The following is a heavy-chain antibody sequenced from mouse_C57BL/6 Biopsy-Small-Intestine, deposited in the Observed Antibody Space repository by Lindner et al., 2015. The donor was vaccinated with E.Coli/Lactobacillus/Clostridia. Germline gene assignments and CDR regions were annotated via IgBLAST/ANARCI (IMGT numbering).Heavy chain of an antibody. V-gene: IGHV3-8*01. CDR1: GYSITSDY. CDR3: TRHAVGPYRYFDV. CDR2: IGCSGNT. D-gene: IGHD1-1*01. Sequence: VQLQESGPGLAKPSQSLSLTCSVTGYSITSDYWNWIRKFPGNKFEYMGFIGCSGNTYYNPSLKSRISITRDTSKNQYYLQLNSVTAEDTATYYCTRHAVGPYRYFDVWGTGTTVTVSS. J-gene: IGHJ1*03.